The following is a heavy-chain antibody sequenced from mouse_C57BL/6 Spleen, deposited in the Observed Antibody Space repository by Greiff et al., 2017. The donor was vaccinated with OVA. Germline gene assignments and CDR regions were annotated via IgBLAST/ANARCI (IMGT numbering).Heavy chain of an antibody. CDR1: GYTFTDYY. V-gene: IGHV1-76*01. CDR3: AKPFGSSYVGWCAY. Sequence: VKLMESGAELVRPGASVKLSCKASGYTFTDYYIHWVKQRPGQGLEWIARIYPGSGNTYYNEKFKGKATLTAEKSSSTAYMQLSSLTSEDSAVYFCAKPFGSSYVGWCAYWGQGTLVTVAA. D-gene: IGHD1-1*01. CDR2: IYPGSGNT. J-gene: IGHJ3*01.